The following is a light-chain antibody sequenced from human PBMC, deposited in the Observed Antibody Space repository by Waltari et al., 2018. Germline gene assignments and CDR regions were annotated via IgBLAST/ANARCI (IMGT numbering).Light chain of an antibody. J-gene: IGKJ4*01. CDR1: QSVYSRF. V-gene: IGKV3-20*01. CDR3: QQYDSTPLT. Sequence: EIVLTQSPGTLSLSPGERATLSCRASQSVYSRFFAWYQQKHGQAPRLLIPGTTTRATGIPDRFSGSGSGTNFTLTISRLEPEDFAVYYCQQYDSTPLTFGGGTKVEIK. CDR2: GTT.